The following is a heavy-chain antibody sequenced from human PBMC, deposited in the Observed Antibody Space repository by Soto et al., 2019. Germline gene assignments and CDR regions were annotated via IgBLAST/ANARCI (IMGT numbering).Heavy chain of an antibody. J-gene: IGHJ4*01. CDR3: AQLGLMTFSHKHYFKH. V-gene: IGHV3-23*01. D-gene: IGHD3-10*01. Sequence: WGSRRLSCAASGFTFSSYTMNWVRQSPGKGLEWVSGVSVSVAIKYSADSVKGRFTISRDNSNNTLFLQMNSLRAEDTAVYYCAQLGLMTFSHKHYFKHWGRGNMVIVSS. CDR2: VSVSVAIK. CDR1: GFTFSSYT.